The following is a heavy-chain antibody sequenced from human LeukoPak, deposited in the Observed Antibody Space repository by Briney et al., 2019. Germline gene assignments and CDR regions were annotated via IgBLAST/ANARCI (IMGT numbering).Heavy chain of an antibody. CDR2: ISSSSSTI. V-gene: IGHV3-48*04. J-gene: IGHJ4*02. Sequence: GGSLRLSCAASGFTFSSYSMNWVRQAPGKGLEWVSFISSSSSTIYYAASVKGRFTISRDNAKNSLYLRMNSLRAADTAVYYCARDRGGSYSAIDYWGQGTLVTVSS. CDR3: ARDRGGSYSAIDY. D-gene: IGHD1-26*01. CDR1: GFTFSSYS.